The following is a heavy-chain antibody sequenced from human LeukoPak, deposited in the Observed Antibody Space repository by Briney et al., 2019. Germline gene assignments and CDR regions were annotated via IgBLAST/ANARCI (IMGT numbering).Heavy chain of an antibody. CDR3: ARDGIAARPTNPPTFDY. Sequence: GGSLRLSCAASGFTFSSYGMSWVRQAPGKGLEWVSAISGSGGSTYYADSVKGRFTNSRDNSKNTLYLQMNSLRAEDTAVYYCARDGIAARPTNPPTFDYWGQGTLVTVSS. CDR2: ISGSGGST. J-gene: IGHJ4*02. D-gene: IGHD6-6*01. CDR1: GFTFSSYG. V-gene: IGHV3-23*01.